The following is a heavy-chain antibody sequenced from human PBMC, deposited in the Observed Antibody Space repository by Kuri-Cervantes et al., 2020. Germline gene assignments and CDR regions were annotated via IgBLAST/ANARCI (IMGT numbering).Heavy chain of an antibody. CDR1: GFTFINAW. CDR2: IKTKNDGGTI. V-gene: IGHV3-15*01. Sequence: GGSLRLSCTGSGFTFINAWMNWVRQAPGKGLEWVGLIKTKNDGGTIDYAAPVKGRFAISRDDSKNTLYLQMNSLKTEDTAIYCCTTGPYFYDSSTYYYDYWGRGSLVTVSS. CDR3: TTGPYFYDSSTYYYDY. D-gene: IGHD3-22*01. J-gene: IGHJ4*01.